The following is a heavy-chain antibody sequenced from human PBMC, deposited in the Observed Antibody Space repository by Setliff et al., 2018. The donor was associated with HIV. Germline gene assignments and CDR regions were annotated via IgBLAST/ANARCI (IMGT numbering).Heavy chain of an antibody. V-gene: IGHV1-2*02. J-gene: IGHJ4*02. CDR2: IGPRHADT. D-gene: IGHD1-1*01. Sequence: ASVKVSCKASGGTFSSYAISWVRQAPGQGLEWMGWIGPRHADTRIAQRFRGRVILTRDTSISTAYMELGGLHSVDTALYYCARQLSNSLDFWGQGAMVTVSS. CDR3: ARQLSNSLDF. CDR1: GGTFSSYA.